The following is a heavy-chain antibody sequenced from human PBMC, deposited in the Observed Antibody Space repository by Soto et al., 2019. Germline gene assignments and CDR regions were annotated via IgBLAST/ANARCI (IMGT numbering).Heavy chain of an antibody. Sequence: QVQLQESGPGLVKPSGTLSLACAVSGGSISSTNWWSWVRQPPGKGLEWIGEAFHSGSTNYNPSLKSRVTISVDESKNPFSLNLRSVTAADTAVYYCARVVSPYGLDVWGQGTTVTVSS. CDR1: GGSISSTNW. J-gene: IGHJ6*02. CDR3: ARVVSPYGLDV. CDR2: AFHSGST. V-gene: IGHV4-4*02.